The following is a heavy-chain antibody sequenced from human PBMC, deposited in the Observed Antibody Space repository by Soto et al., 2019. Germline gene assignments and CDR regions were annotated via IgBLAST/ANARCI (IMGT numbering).Heavy chain of an antibody. D-gene: IGHD3-22*01. CDR2: IIPIFGTA. CDR1: GGTFSSYA. J-gene: IGHJ6*02. Sequence: GASVKVSCKASGGTFSSYAISWVRQAPGQGLEWMGGIIPIFGTANYAQKFQGRVTITADKSTSTAYMELSSLRSEDTAAYYCARNYYDSSGYWLYGMDVWGQGTTVTVSS. V-gene: IGHV1-69*06. CDR3: ARNYYDSSGYWLYGMDV.